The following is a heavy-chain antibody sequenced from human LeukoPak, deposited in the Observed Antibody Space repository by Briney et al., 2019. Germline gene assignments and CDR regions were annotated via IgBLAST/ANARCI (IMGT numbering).Heavy chain of an antibody. D-gene: IGHD3-22*01. J-gene: IGHJ4*02. CDR1: GFTFSSYE. V-gene: IGHV3-48*03. Sequence: GGSLRLSCAASGFTFSSYEMNWVRQAPGKGLEWVSYISSSGSTIYYADSVKGRFTISRDNAKNSLYLQMNSLRAEDTAVYYCARDPTRDSSGYYFDYCGQGTLVTVSS. CDR2: ISSSGSTI. CDR3: ARDPTRDSSGYYFDY.